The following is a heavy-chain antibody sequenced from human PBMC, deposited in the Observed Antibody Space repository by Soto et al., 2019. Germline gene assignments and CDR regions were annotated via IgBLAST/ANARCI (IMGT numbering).Heavy chain of an antibody. CDR2: IWYDGSNK. Sequence: QVQLVESGGGVVQPGRSLRLSCAASGFTFSSYGMHWVRQAPGKGLEWVAAIWYDGSNKYYADSVKGRFTISRDNSKNTLYVQMNSLRAEDTAVYYCARDNDYDSSGLVSGMDVWGQGTTVTVSS. J-gene: IGHJ6*02. D-gene: IGHD3-22*01. CDR3: ARDNDYDSSGLVSGMDV. V-gene: IGHV3-33*01. CDR1: GFTFSSYG.